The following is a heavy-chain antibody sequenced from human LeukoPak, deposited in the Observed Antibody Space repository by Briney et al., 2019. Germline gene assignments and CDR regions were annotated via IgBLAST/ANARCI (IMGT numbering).Heavy chain of an antibody. CDR2: IYYSGST. CDR1: GGSISSGGYY. V-gene: IGHV4-31*03. D-gene: IGHD4-11*01. J-gene: IGHJ6*03. Sequence: PSETLSLTCTVSGGSISSGGYYWSWIRQHPGKGLEWIGYIYYSGSTYYNPSLKSRVTISVDTSKNQFSLKLSSVTAADTAVYYCARSPYSNYHYYYYMDVWGKGTTVTVSS. CDR3: ARSPYSNYHYYYYMDV.